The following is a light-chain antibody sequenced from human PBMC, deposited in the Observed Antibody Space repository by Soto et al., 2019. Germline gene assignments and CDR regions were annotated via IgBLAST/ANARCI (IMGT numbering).Light chain of an antibody. CDR1: QTISSS. CDR3: QQANSFPWT. J-gene: IGKJ1*01. V-gene: IGKV1-12*01. CDR2: AAS. Sequence: DIQMTQYPSTLSASVGDRVTITCRASQTISSSLAWYQQKPGKAPKLLIYAASSLQSGVPSRFSGSGSGTDFTLTISSLQPEDFATYYCQQANSFPWTFGQGTKVDI.